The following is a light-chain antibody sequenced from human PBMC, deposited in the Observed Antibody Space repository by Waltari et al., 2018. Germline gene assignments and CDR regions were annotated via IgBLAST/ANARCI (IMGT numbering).Light chain of an antibody. CDR3: QKENSAPWT. J-gene: IGKJ1*01. CDR1: QGISSY. V-gene: IGKV1-27*01. Sequence: DIQMTQSPSSLSASVGDRVTIPCRAGQGISSYLAWYQQKQGTVPNLLIYSASTLRSGVPSRFSGSGSATDFTLTSSSLQTEDVATYYCQKENSAPWTFGQGTKVEIK. CDR2: SAS.